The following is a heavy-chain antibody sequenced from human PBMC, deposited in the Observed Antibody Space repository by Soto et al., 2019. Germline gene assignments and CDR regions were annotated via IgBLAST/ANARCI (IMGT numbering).Heavy chain of an antibody. Sequence: SETLSLTCAVSGVSISSTNWWTWVRQAPGKGLEWIGEMWPSGGTTYNPSLQNRVTISVDNAKNHLSLTLTSVTAADTAIYYCARCLHCSNGGRFDPWGQGALVTVSS. V-gene: IGHV4-4*02. CDR2: MWPSGGT. D-gene: IGHD2-8*01. CDR3: ARCLHCSNGGRFDP. CDR1: GVSISSTNW. J-gene: IGHJ5*02.